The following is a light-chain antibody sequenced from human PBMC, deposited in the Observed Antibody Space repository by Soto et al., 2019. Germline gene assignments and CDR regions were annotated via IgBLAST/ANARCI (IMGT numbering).Light chain of an antibody. Sequence: EIVLTQSPATLSLSPGERDTLSCRACQSVRTYLAWYQHRRGQAPRLLIYDASNRATGIPARFSGSGSGTDFTLTISSLEPEDFAVYYCQQYGSSGTFGQGTKVEIK. J-gene: IGKJ1*01. V-gene: IGKV3-11*01. CDR3: QQYGSSGT. CDR1: QSVRTY. CDR2: DAS.